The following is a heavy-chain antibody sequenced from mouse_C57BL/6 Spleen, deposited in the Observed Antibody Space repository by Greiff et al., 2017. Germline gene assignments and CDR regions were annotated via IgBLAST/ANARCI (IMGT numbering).Heavy chain of an antibody. V-gene: IGHV5-4*01. J-gene: IGHJ2*01. CDR2: ISDGGSYT. Sequence: EVQGVESGGGLVKPGGSLKLSCAASGFTFSSYAMSWVRQTPEKRLEWVATISDGGSYTYYPDNVKGRFTISRDNAKNNLYLQMSHLKSEDTAMYYCARDAALAAYYFDYWGQGTTLTVSS. D-gene: IGHD1-1*01. CDR1: GFTFSSYA. CDR3: ARDAALAAYYFDY.